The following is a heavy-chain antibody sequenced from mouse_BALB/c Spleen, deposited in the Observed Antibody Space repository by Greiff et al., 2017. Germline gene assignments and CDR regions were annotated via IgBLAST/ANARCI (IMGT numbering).Heavy chain of an antibody. CDR1: GFTFSIYG. CDR2: ISSGGSYT. J-gene: IGHJ4*01. D-gene: IGHD2-14*01. CDR3: ARQGRYDFYAMDY. V-gene: IGHV5-6*01. Sequence: EVNVVESGGDLVKPGGSLKLSCAASGFTFSIYGMSWVRQTPDKRLEWVATISSGGSYTYYPDSVKGRFTISRDNAKNTLYLQMSSLKSEDTAMYYCARQGRYDFYAMDYWGQGTSVTVSS.